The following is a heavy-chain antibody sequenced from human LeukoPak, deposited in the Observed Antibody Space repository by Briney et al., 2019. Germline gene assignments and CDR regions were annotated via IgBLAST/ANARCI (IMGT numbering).Heavy chain of an antibody. D-gene: IGHD3-22*01. V-gene: IGHV3-7*01. CDR1: GFTFSSYW. Sequence: GGSLRLSCAASGFTFSSYWMSWVRQAPGKGLEWVANIKQDGSEKYYVDSVKGRFTISRDNAKNSLYLQMNSLRAEDTAVYYCARDTDYYDSSGYYLEYFQHWGQGTLVTVSS. CDR2: IKQDGSEK. CDR3: ARDTDYYDSSGYYLEYFQH. J-gene: IGHJ1*01.